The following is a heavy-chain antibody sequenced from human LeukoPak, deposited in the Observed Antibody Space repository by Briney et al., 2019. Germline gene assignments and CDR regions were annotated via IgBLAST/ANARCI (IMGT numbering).Heavy chain of an antibody. CDR3: GKDGGQYSSGPEFDP. V-gene: IGHV3-23*01. D-gene: IGHD6-19*01. J-gene: IGHJ5*02. CDR2: ISGGGERT. Sequence: PGGSLRLSCAASGIVFSNTAMNWARQSPGGGLEWVSAISGGGERTFYADSVKGRFTISRDNSKNMLYLQMDSLRADDTAIYYCGKDGGQYSSGPEFDPRGQGALVTVSS. CDR1: GIVFSNTA.